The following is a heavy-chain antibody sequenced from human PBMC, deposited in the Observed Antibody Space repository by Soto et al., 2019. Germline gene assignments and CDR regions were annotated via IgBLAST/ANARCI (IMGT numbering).Heavy chain of an antibody. CDR3: ARGLASSSWDPNWFDP. CDR2: IYYSGST. J-gene: IGHJ5*02. Sequence: LSLTCTVSGGSISSYYWSWIRQPPGKGLEWIGYIYYSGSTNYNPSLKSRVTISVDTSKNQFSLKLSSVTAADTAVYYCARGLASSSWDPNWFDPWGQGTLVTVSS. V-gene: IGHV4-59*01. CDR1: GGSISSYY. D-gene: IGHD6-13*01.